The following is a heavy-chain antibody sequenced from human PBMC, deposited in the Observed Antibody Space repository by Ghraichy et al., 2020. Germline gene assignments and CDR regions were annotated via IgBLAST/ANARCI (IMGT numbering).Heavy chain of an antibody. CDR3: ASSIHSSGYYRDFQH. CDR1: GGSISSGGYS. Sequence: SETLSLTCAVSGGSISSGGYSWSWIRQPPGKGLEWIGYIYYSGSTYYNPSLKSRVTISVDTSKNQFSLKLSSVTAADTAVYYCASSIHSSGYYRDFQHWGQGTLVTVSS. J-gene: IGHJ1*01. V-gene: IGHV4-30-4*07. D-gene: IGHD3-22*01. CDR2: IYYSGST.